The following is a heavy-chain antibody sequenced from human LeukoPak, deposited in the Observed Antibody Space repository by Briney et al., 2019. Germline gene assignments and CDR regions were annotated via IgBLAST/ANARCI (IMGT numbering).Heavy chain of an antibody. V-gene: IGHV3-53*01. CDR3: AKDLWVPFGGPHGMGV. D-gene: IGHD3-10*01. CDR2: IYSGGST. Sequence: GGSLRLSCAASGFTVSSNYMSWVRQAPGKGLEWVSVIYSGGSTYYADSVKGRFTISRDNSKNTLYLQMNSLRAEDTAVYYCAKDLWVPFGGPHGMGVRGQRTTGTVS. CDR1: GFTVSSNY. J-gene: IGHJ6*02.